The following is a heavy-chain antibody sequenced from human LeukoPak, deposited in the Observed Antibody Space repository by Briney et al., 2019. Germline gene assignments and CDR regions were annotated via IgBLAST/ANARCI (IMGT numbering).Heavy chain of an antibody. CDR1: GGSISSGGYY. V-gene: IGHV4-31*03. Sequence: PSETLSLTCTVSGGSISSGGYYWSWIRQHPGKGLEWIGYIYYSGSTYYNPSLKSRVTISVDTSKNQFSLKLSSVTAADTAVYYCARAVVGGSYSHFDYWGQGTLVTVSS. CDR3: ARAVVGGSYSHFDY. J-gene: IGHJ4*02. D-gene: IGHD1-26*01. CDR2: IYYSGST.